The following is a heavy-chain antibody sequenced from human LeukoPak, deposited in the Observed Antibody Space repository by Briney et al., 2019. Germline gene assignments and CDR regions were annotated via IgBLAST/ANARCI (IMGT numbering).Heavy chain of an antibody. V-gene: IGHV4-59*12. Sequence: SETLSLTCTLSGGSISTYYWSWIRQPPGKGLEWIGYIYHSGSTNYNPSLKSRVTISVDTSKNQFSLKLSSVTAVDTAVYYCARGKGIYIWGSYRLDYWGQGTLVTVSS. CDR1: GGSISTYY. CDR2: IYHSGST. J-gene: IGHJ4*02. CDR3: ARGKGIYIWGSYRLDY. D-gene: IGHD3-16*02.